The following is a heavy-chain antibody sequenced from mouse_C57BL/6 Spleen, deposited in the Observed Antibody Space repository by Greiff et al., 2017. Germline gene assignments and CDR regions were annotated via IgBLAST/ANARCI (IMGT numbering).Heavy chain of an antibody. Sequence: VQLQQSGAELVMPGASVKLSCKASGYTFTSYWMHWVKQRPGQGLEWIGEIDPSDSYTNYNQKFKGKSTLTVDKSSSTAYMQLSSLTSEDSAVYYCAREGNYSNYLDYWGQGTTLTVSS. CDR2: IDPSDSYT. J-gene: IGHJ2*01. D-gene: IGHD2-5*01. V-gene: IGHV1-69*01. CDR3: AREGNYSNYLDY. CDR1: GYTFTSYW.